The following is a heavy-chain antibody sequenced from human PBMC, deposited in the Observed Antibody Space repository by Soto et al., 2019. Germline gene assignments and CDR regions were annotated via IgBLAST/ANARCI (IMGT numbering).Heavy chain of an antibody. CDR3: ARDSQVGATQGGDFDY. D-gene: IGHD1-26*01. CDR2: ISAYNDHT. Sequence: QVQLVQSGAEVKKPGASVKVSCKASGYTFFNYGVSWVRQAPGQGVEWMGWISAYNDHTSYAQKLQGRLNMSADTSTSTVSMGLRNLTSDDTAGYFCARDSQVGATQGGDFDYWGQGTLVTVSS. CDR1: GYTFFNYG. V-gene: IGHV1-18*01. J-gene: IGHJ4*02.